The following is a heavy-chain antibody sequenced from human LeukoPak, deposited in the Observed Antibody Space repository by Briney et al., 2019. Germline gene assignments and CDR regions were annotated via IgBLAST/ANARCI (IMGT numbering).Heavy chain of an antibody. D-gene: IGHD3-9*01. V-gene: IGHV3-23*01. CDR1: EFTLSNYA. CDR2: ITGSGGNT. Sequence: PGASLRLSCAASEFTLSNYAMSWVRQAPGKGLEWVSAITGSGGNTYYADSVKGRFTISRDNSKNTVFLQMNSLRAEDTAVYYCAKWGDYDVLPGSYVSDYWGQGTLVTVSS. CDR3: AKWGDYDVLPGSYVSDY. J-gene: IGHJ4*02.